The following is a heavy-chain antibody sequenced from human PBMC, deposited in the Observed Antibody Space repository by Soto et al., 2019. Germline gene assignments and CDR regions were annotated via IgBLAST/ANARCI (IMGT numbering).Heavy chain of an antibody. Sequence: QVQLVQSGAEVKKPGASVKVSCKASGYTFTSYDINWVRQTAGQGLEWMGWMSPKTANTGYAQKFQGRVTMTRSTSLSTSYMELSSLTSEDTAVYYCTGGPPNWAFDSWGEGSPVTVSS. V-gene: IGHV1-8*01. CDR1: GYTFTSYD. D-gene: IGHD7-27*01. J-gene: IGHJ5*01. CDR3: TGGPPNWAFDS. CDR2: MSPKTANT.